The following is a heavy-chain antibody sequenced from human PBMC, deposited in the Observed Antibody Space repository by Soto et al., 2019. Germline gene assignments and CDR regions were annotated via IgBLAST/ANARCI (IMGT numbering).Heavy chain of an antibody. D-gene: IGHD5-12*01. CDR2: IIPIFGTA. J-gene: IGHJ6*02. CDR3: ATGVVATVGYYYYGMDV. Sequence: QVQLVQSGAEVKKPGSSVKVSCKASGGTFSSYAISWVRQAPGQGLEWMGGIIPIFGTANYAQKFQGRVTITADESTSTAYMELSSLRSEDTAVYYCATGVVATVGYYYYGMDVWGQGTTVTVSS. CDR1: GGTFSSYA. V-gene: IGHV1-69*01.